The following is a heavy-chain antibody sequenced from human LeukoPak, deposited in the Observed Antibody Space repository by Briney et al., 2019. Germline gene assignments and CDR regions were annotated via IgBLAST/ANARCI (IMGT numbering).Heavy chain of an antibody. CDR1: GFTFSSYE. V-gene: IGHV3-48*03. J-gene: IGHJ4*02. Sequence: PGGSLRLSCAASGFTFSSYEMNWVRQAPGKGLEWISYVSSSNTMYYADSVKGRFTISRDNAKNSLYLQMNSLRVEDTAVYYCARDWSYYFDYWGQGTLVTVS. CDR2: VSSSNTM. CDR3: ARDWSYYFDY. D-gene: IGHD1-26*01.